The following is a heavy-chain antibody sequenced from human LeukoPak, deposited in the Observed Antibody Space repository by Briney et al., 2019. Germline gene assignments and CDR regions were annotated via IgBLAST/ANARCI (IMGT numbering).Heavy chain of an antibody. V-gene: IGHV4-34*01. CDR3: ARLSGLRYFDWLKGWFDP. CDR1: GGSFSGYY. Sequence: SETLSLTCAVYGGSFSGYYWSWIRQPPGKGLEWIGEINHSGNTNYNPSLKSRVTISVDTSKNQFSLKLSSVTAADTAVYYCARLSGLRYFDWLKGWFDPWGQGTLVTVSS. CDR2: INHSGNT. D-gene: IGHD3-9*01. J-gene: IGHJ5*02.